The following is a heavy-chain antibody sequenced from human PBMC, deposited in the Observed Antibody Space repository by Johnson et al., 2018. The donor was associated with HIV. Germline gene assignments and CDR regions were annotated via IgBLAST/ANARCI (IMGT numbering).Heavy chain of an antibody. Sequence: VQLVESGGGLVKPGGSLRLSCAASGFTFTNAWMSWVRQAPGKGLEWVGRIKRKIDGGTTDYAASVKGSFTISHTNSKNTLYVQMNSLRTEDTAVYYCAKERSTYYNFWSGSAGNDAFDIWGQGTMVTVSS. CDR2: IKRKIDGGTT. CDR3: AKERSTYYNFWSGSAGNDAFDI. V-gene: IGHV3-15*01. D-gene: IGHD3-3*01. J-gene: IGHJ3*02. CDR1: GFTFTNAW.